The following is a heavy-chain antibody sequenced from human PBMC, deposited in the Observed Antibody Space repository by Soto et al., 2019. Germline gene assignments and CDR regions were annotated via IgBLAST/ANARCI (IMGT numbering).Heavy chain of an antibody. CDR2: ISSTSGYI. V-gene: IGHV3-21*01. CDR3: ASYRNYGPGNYYSEPDY. D-gene: IGHD3-10*01. Sequence: PGGSLRLSCAASGFTFDSYSMNWVRQAPGKGLQWVSSISSTSGYIYYADSVKGRFTISRDNARNSLYLQLSSVRAEDTAVYYCASYRNYGPGNYYSEPDYWGQGTLVTVSS. CDR1: GFTFDSYS. J-gene: IGHJ4*02.